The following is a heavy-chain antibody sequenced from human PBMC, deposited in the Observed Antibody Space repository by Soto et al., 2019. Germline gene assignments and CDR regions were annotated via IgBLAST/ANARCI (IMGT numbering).Heavy chain of an antibody. CDR1: GGSISSGGYY. Sequence: QVQLQESGPGLVKPSQTLSLSCTVSGGSISSGGYYWSWIRQHPGKGLEWIGYIYYSGSTYYNPSFKSRVIISVDTSKNQFSLKLSSVTAADTAVYYCARRRADSSSYRPFDYWGQGTLVTVSS. CDR3: ARRRADSSSYRPFDY. V-gene: IGHV4-31*03. CDR2: IYYSGST. D-gene: IGHD6-6*01. J-gene: IGHJ4*02.